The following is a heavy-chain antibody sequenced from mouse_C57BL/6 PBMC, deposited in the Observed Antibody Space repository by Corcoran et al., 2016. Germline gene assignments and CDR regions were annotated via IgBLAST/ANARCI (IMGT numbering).Heavy chain of an antibody. D-gene: IGHD1-1*01. CDR1: GYTFTTYG. CDR2: INTYSGVP. CDR3: AGGPYYYGSSYGGAMDY. V-gene: IGHV9-3*01. Sequence: QIQLVQSGPELKKPGETVKISCKASGYTFTTYGMSWVKQAPGKGLKWMGWINTYSGVPTYADDFKGRFAFSLETSASTAYLQINNLKNEDTATYFCAGGPYYYGSSYGGAMDYWGQGTSVTVS. J-gene: IGHJ4*01.